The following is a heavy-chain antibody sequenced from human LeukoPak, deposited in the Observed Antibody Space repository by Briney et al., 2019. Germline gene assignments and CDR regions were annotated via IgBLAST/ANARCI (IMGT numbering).Heavy chain of an antibody. CDR3: ARTFGDYGPGYFDL. CDR2: ISSNGGST. CDR1: GFTFSSYA. J-gene: IGHJ2*01. D-gene: IGHD4-17*01. V-gene: IGHV3-64*01. Sequence: GGSLRLSCAASGFTFSSYAMHWVRQAPGKGLEYVSAISSNGGSTYYANSVKGRFTISRDNSKNTLYLQMGSLRAEDTAVYYCARTFGDYGPGYFDLWGRGTLVTVSS.